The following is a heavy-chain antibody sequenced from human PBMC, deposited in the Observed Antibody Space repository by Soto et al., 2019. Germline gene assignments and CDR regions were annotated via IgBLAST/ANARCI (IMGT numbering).Heavy chain of an antibody. Sequence: EVQLVESGGGLVKPGGSLRLSCAASGFTFSSYTMNWVRQAPGKGLEWVSFISSSGTYTYYADSLKGRFTISRDNAKDSLYLQMNSLRAEDTAVYYCARKKGDTSDIWGQGTMVTVSS. J-gene: IGHJ3*02. CDR3: ARKKGDTSDI. V-gene: IGHV3-21*01. CDR2: ISSSGTYT. CDR1: GFTFSSYT.